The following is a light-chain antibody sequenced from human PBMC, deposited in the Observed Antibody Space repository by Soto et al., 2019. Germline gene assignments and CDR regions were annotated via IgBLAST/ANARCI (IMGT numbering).Light chain of an antibody. V-gene: IGKV1-6*01. Sequence: IQLTQSPSFLSASVGDRVTITCRASQDISDYLAWYQQKPGKAPKLLIYAASTLQSGVPSRFSGSGSGTDFTPTISSLQPEDFATYYCLQDYDYLWTFGQGTKVDIK. J-gene: IGKJ1*01. CDR1: QDISDY. CDR2: AAS. CDR3: LQDYDYLWT.